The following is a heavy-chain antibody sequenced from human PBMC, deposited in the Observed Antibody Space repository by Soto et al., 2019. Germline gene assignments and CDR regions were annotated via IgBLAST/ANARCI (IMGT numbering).Heavy chain of an antibody. CDR1: GFTFSSYA. CDR2: ISGSGGST. CDR3: AKAVHSSGWGGMDV. D-gene: IGHD6-19*01. J-gene: IGHJ6*02. Sequence: EVQLLESGGGLVQPGGSLRLSCAASGFTFSSYAMSWVRQAPGKGLEWVSAISGSGGSTYYADSVKGRFTISRDNSKDTQYLQMNSLRAQDTAVYYCAKAVHSSGWGGMDVWGPGTTVTVSS. V-gene: IGHV3-23*01.